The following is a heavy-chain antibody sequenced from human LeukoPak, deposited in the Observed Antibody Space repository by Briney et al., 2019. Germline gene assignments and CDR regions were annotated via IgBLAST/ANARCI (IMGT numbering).Heavy chain of an antibody. J-gene: IGHJ6*02. V-gene: IGHV3-30*18. Sequence: GGSLRLSCAASGFTLSSYGMHWVRQAPAKGLEWVAVISYDGSNKYYADSVKGRCTISRDNPKNTLYLQLNSLRAEDTAVYYCAKDFPGMDVWGQASTVSVSS. CDR2: ISYDGSNK. CDR1: GFTLSSYG. CDR3: AKDFPGMDV.